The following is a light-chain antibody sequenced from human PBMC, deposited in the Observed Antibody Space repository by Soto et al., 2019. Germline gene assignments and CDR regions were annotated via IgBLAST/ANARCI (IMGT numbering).Light chain of an antibody. CDR2: GAS. J-gene: IGKJ1*01. CDR1: QSVNSN. V-gene: IGKV3-15*01. CDR3: QEYNTWPWT. Sequence: ETVMTQSPATLPVSPGERATLSCRASQSVNSNLAWYQQKLGQAPRVLIFGASTRATGIPARFSGSGSGTEFSLTINSLQSEDFAVYYCQEYNTWPWTFGQGTKVDIK.